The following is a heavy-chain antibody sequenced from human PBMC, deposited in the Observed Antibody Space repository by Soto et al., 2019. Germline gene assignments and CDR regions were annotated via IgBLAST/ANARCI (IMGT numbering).Heavy chain of an antibody. V-gene: IGHV4-34*01. D-gene: IGHD3-22*01. CDR1: GESFSNHY. CDR2: INYSGST. CDR3: ARGVVYRDVGLAYGMDV. J-gene: IGHJ6*02. Sequence: KPSETLSLTCAAYGESFSNHYWTWIRQSPGKGLEWVGEINYSGSTRYNWSLGSRVTISVDTSKNQFSLMVTSVTAEDTAVYYCARGVVYRDVGLAYGMDVWGQGTTVTVSS.